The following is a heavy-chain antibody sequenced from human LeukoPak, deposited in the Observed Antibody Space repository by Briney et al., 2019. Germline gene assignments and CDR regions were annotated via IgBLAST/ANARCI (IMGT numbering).Heavy chain of an antibody. CDR2: IYYSGST. CDR1: GGSISSSSYY. CDR3: ARVDDPYIDY. D-gene: IGHD5-12*01. Sequence: SETLSLTCTVSGGSISSSSYYWGWIRQPPGKGLEWIGSIYYSGSTYYNPSLESRVTISVDTSKNQFSLKLSSVTAADTAVYYCARVDDPYIDYWGQGTLVTVSS. J-gene: IGHJ4*02. V-gene: IGHV4-39*01.